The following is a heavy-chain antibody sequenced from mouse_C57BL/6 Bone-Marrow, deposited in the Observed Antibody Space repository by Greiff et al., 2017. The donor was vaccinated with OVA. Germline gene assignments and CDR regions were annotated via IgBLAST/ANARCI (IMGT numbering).Heavy chain of an antibody. CDR1: GFNIKNTY. CDR2: IAPANGNT. V-gene: IGHV14-3*01. J-gene: IGHJ4*01. CDR3: ARRIYYYGSSYGGYAMDY. D-gene: IGHD1-1*01. Sequence: VQLQQSVAELVRPGASVKLSCTASGFNIKNTYMHWVKQRPEQGLEWIGRIAPANGNTKYAPKFQGKATITADTSSNTAYLQLSSLTSEDTAIYYCARRIYYYGSSYGGYAMDYWGQGTSVTVSS.